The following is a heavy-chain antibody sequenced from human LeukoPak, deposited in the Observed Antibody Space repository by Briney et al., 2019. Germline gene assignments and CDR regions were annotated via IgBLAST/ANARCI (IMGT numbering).Heavy chain of an antibody. CDR3: ARARRARMTTFET. D-gene: IGHD4-11*01. J-gene: IGHJ5*02. Sequence: PSETLSLTCTVSGGSISSYYWSWIRQPPGKGLEWIGYIYYSGSTNYNPSLKSRVTISVDTSKNQFSLKLSSVTAADTAVYYCARARRARMTTFETWGQGTLVTVSS. V-gene: IGHV4-59*01. CDR1: GGSISSYY. CDR2: IYYSGST.